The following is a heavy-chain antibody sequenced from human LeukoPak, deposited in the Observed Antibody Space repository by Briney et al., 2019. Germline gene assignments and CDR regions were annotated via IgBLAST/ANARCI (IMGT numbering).Heavy chain of an antibody. J-gene: IGHJ6*02. V-gene: IGHV3-23*01. CDR2: ITGSGGNT. Sequence: GTSLRLSCAASGFIFSSYSMSWVRQAPGKGLEWVSVITGSGGNTYYADSVKGRFTISRDNSKNTVYLQMSSLRVDDTAVYYCAKAASSSWPSYYYGMDVWGQGTTVTVSS. D-gene: IGHD6-13*01. CDR1: GFIFSSYS. CDR3: AKAASSSWPSYYYGMDV.